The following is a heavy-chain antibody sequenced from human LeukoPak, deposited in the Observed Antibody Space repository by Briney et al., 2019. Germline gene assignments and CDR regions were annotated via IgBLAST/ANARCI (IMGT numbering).Heavy chain of an antibody. CDR2: LHSNGAFT. CDR1: GFTLSNYG. Sequence: GGSLRLSCSASGFTLSNYGMHWVRQAPGKGLVWVARLHSNGAFTTYADSVKGRFTISRDTAKNTLYLQMNRLRVEDTAVYYCARFVVVTAGDYWGQGTLVTVSS. V-gene: IGHV3-74*01. J-gene: IGHJ4*01. CDR3: ARFVVVTAGDY. D-gene: IGHD2-21*02.